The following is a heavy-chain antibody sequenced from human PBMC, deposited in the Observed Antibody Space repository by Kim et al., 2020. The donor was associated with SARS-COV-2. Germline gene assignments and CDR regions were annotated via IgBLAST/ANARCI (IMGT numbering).Heavy chain of an antibody. J-gene: IGHJ4*02. V-gene: IGHV3-7*03. CDR1: GFTFSDYW. CDR3: ARDHNGFDY. D-gene: IGHD2-8*01. CDR2: IKQDGSDK. Sequence: GGSLRLSCAASGFTFSDYWMSWVRQAPGKGLEWVANIKQDGSDKYYVDSVKGRFTISRDNAKNSLYLQMNSLRAEDTAVYYCARDHNGFDYLGQGTLVTV.